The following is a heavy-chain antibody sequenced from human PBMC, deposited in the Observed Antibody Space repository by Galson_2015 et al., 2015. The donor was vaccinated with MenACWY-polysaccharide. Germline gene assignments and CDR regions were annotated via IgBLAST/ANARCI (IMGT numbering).Heavy chain of an antibody. Sequence: PALVKPTQTLSLTCTFSGFSVTATGVGVGWIRQPPGKAPEWLAHIYLGGGKRFSPSLGARLPITKDTSRDQVVLTMTDMDPVDTATHYCVRLLGGVSFDSWGQGTL. CDR2: IYLGGGK. V-gene: IGHV2-5*02. D-gene: IGHD1-26*01. J-gene: IGHJ4*02. CDR3: VRLLGGVSFDS. CDR1: GFSVTATGVG.